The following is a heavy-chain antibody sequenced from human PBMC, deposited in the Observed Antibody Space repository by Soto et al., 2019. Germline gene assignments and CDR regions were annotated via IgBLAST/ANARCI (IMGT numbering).Heavy chain of an antibody. CDR3: ARSLVLGVGDLSQ. Sequence: GGSLSLSCASSGFTFSDYYMSWVRQAPGKGLEWVSEINGSGGSTYYADSVEGRFTISRDNAKASLYLQMDSLRAEDTAIYYCARSLVLGVGDLSQWGQGNLVTV. V-gene: IGHV3-11*01. CDR1: GFTFSDYY. CDR2: INGSGGST. J-gene: IGHJ4*02. D-gene: IGHD1-26*01.